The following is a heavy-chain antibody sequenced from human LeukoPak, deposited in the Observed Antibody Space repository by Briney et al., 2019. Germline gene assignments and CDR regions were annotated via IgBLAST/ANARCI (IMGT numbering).Heavy chain of an antibody. Sequence: GGSLRLSCAASGFTFSSYSMNWVRQAPGKGLDWVSFISSSSNIIHYADSVKGRFTIPRDDAKNSVYLQMNSLRAEDTAVYYCARGDSTGTNLDFWGQGTLVTVSS. D-gene: IGHD1-1*01. CDR3: ARGDSTGTNLDF. V-gene: IGHV3-48*04. CDR2: ISSSSNII. J-gene: IGHJ4*02. CDR1: GFTFSSYS.